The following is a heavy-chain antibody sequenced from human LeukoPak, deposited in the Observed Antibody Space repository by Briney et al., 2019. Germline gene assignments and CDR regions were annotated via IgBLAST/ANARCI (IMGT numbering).Heavy chain of an antibody. V-gene: IGHV4-34*01. D-gene: IGHD3-22*01. CDR1: GGSFSGYY. CDR2: INHSGST. Sequence: SETLSLTCAVYGGSFSGYYWSWIRQPPGKGLEWIGEINHSGSTNYNPSLKSRVTISVDTSKNQFSLKLSSVTAADTAVYYCASSLHYDSSGYSYGAWGQGSLVTVSS. CDR3: ASSLHYDSSGYSYGA. J-gene: IGHJ5*02.